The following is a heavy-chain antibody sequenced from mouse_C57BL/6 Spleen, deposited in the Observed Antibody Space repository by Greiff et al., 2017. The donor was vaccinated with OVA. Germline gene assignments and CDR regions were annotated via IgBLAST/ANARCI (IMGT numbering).Heavy chain of an antibody. Sequence: DVKLVESGGGLVKPGGSLKLSCAASGFTFSDYGMHWVRQAPEKGLEWVAYISSGSSTIYYADTVKGRFTISRDNAKNTLFLQMTSLRSEDTAMYYCARRRDVNYFDYWGQGTTLTVSS. J-gene: IGHJ2*01. CDR3: ARRRDVNYFDY. CDR2: ISSGSSTI. CDR1: GFTFSDYG. V-gene: IGHV5-17*01. D-gene: IGHD3-3*01.